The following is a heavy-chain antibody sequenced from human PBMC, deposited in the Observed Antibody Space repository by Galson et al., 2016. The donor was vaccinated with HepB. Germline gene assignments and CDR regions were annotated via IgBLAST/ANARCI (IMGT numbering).Heavy chain of an antibody. Sequence: SETLSLTCTVSNVSISNFYWSWIRQPPGKGLEWIGFISDSGSTNYNPSLKSRVAISLDTSKSQFSLNLNSVTAADTAVFYCARQPHFWASLDYWGQGILVTVSP. D-gene: IGHD3-3*02. CDR2: ISDSGST. V-gene: IGHV4-59*01. CDR1: NVSISNFY. J-gene: IGHJ4*02. CDR3: ARQPHFWASLDY.